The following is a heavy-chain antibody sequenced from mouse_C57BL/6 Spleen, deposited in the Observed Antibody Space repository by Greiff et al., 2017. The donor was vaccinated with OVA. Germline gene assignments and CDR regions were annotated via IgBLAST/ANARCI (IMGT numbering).Heavy chain of an antibody. V-gene: IGHV1-42*01. CDR2: INPSTGGT. Sequence: VQLQQSGPELVKPGASVKLSCKASGYSFTGYYMNWVKQSPEKSLEWIGEINPSTGGTTYNQKFKAKATLTVDKSSSTAYMQLKSLTSEDSAVYYCAKEGGSTTDQGYFDVWGTGTTLTVSS. D-gene: IGHD1-1*01. J-gene: IGHJ1*03. CDR1: GYSFTGYY. CDR3: AKEGGSTTDQGYFDV.